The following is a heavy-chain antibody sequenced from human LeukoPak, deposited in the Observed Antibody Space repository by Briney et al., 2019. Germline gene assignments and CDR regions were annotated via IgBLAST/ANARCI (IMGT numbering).Heavy chain of an antibody. D-gene: IGHD2-2*01. J-gene: IGHJ4*02. CDR3: ARGEFICTVNTCYASALDS. CDR2: IRAHNGDT. V-gene: IGHV1-18*01. CDR1: GYTFTSYA. Sequence: ASVKVSCKASGYTFTSYAISWVRQAPGQGLEWMGWIRAHNGDTNHAQQLQGRVTMTTDTSTRTAYMELRSLRSEDTAVYYCARGEFICTVNTCYASALDSWGQGTLVTVSS.